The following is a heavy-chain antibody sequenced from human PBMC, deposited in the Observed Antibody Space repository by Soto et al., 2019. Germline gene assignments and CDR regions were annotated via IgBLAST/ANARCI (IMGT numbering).Heavy chain of an antibody. CDR1: GFNFDKYG. CDR3: AKCPGIAAAGPPFDP. CDR2: ISYDGTNK. D-gene: IGHD6-13*01. Sequence: QVQLVESGGGVVQTGGSLRLSCAASGFNFDKYGIHWVRQAPGKGLEWVALISYDGTNKYHADSVKGRFTISRDNSKSTLYLQMSSLRAEDTAVYYCAKCPGIAAAGPPFDPWGQGTLVTVSS. J-gene: IGHJ5*02. V-gene: IGHV3-30*18.